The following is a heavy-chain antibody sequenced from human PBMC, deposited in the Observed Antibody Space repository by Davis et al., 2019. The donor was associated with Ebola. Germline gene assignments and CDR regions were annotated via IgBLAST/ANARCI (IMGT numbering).Heavy chain of an antibody. CDR3: AKDRAPSTVSAIVYYYYGMDV. CDR2: ISYDGSNK. V-gene: IGHV3-30*18. J-gene: IGHJ6*02. D-gene: IGHD4-17*01. Sequence: GGSLRLSCAASGFTFSSYWMSWVRQAPGKGLEWVAVISYDGSNKYYADSVKGRVTISRDDSRNMVYLQMNSLRGEDTAVYYCAKDRAPSTVSAIVYYYYGMDVWGQGTTVTVSS. CDR1: GFTFSSYW.